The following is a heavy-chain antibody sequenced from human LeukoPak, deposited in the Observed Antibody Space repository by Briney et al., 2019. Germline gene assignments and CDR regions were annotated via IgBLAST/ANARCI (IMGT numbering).Heavy chain of an antibody. CDR3: ARSHSYGSGMYYFDY. V-gene: IGHV3-69-1*01. J-gene: IGHJ4*02. Sequence: GGSLRLSCEASGFTFSAYAMTWVRQAPGKGLEWVSSIGSDNKPHYSESVKGRFAISRDNAKNSLYLQMNSLRAEDTAVYYCARSHSYGSGMYYFDYWGQGTLVTVSS. D-gene: IGHD3-10*01. CDR2: IGSDNKP. CDR1: GFTFSAYA.